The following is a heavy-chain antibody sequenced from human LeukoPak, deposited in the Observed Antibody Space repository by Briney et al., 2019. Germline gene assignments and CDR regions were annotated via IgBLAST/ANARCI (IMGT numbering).Heavy chain of an antibody. Sequence: ASETLSLTCTVSGGSLSSYYWSWIRQPPGKGLEWIGYIYYSGSTNYNPSLKSRVTIPVDTSKNQFSLKLSSVTAAGTAVYYCASYGSGSHYMGFDYWGQGTLVTVSS. CDR2: IYYSGST. CDR3: ASYGSGSHYMGFDY. J-gene: IGHJ4*02. D-gene: IGHD3-10*01. CDR1: GGSLSSYY. V-gene: IGHV4-59*01.